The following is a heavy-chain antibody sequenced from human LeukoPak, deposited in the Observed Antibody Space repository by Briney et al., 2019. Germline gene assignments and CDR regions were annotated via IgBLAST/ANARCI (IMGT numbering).Heavy chain of an antibody. CDR1: GYRFTSYW. Sequence: GESLQISCKGSGYRFTSYWFGGVRQMPGKGLEWMEIIYPGDSDTRYSPSFQGQVTISADKSISTAYLQWSSLKASDTAMYYCARPDSSGYSLDYWGQGTLVTVSS. V-gene: IGHV5-51*01. CDR2: IYPGDSDT. D-gene: IGHD3-22*01. J-gene: IGHJ4*02. CDR3: ARPDSSGYSLDY.